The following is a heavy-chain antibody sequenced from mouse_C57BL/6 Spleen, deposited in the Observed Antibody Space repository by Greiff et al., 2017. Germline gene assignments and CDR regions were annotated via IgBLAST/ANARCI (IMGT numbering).Heavy chain of an antibody. D-gene: IGHD2-4*01. CDR1: GYTFTSYW. V-gene: IGHV1-59*01. CDR2: IDPSDSYT. J-gene: IGHJ4*01. CDR3: ARRVKDYDEGDYYAMDY. Sequence: QVQLQQPGAELVRPGTSVKLSCKASGYTFTSYWMHWVKQRPGQGLEWIGVIDPSDSYTNYTQTFKGKATLTVDTSSSTAYMQLSSLTSEDSAVYYCARRVKDYDEGDYYAMDYWGQGTSVTVSS.